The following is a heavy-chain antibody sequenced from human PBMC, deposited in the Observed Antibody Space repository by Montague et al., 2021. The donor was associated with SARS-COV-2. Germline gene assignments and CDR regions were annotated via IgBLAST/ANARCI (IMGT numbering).Heavy chain of an antibody. Sequence: SLRLSCAASGFTFSSYEMNLFRQAPGKGLEWVSYISSSGSTIYYADSVKGRFTISRDNAKNSLYLQMNSLRAEDTAVYYCVAFGGVIVTWFDPWGQGTLVTVSS. D-gene: IGHD3-16*02. CDR3: VAFGGVIVTWFDP. CDR1: GFTFSSYE. CDR2: ISSSGSTI. J-gene: IGHJ5*02. V-gene: IGHV3-48*03.